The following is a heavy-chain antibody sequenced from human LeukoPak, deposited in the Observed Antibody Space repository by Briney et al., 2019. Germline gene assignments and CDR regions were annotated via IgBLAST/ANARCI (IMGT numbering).Heavy chain of an antibody. Sequence: GGSLRLSCAASGFTVSSNYMSWVRQAPGKGLEWVSVIYSGGSTYYADSVKGRFTISRDNSKNTLYLQMNTLRVEDTAMYYCASGRVWWLRDSWGQGTQVTVSS. CDR1: GFTVSSNY. CDR3: ASGRVWWLRDS. D-gene: IGHD5-12*01. J-gene: IGHJ4*02. CDR2: IYSGGST. V-gene: IGHV3-53*01.